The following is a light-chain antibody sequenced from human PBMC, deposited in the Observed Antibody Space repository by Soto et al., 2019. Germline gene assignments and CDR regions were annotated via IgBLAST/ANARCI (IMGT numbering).Light chain of an antibody. V-gene: IGKV3-20*01. Sequence: EIVLTQSPGTLSLSPGERVTLSCRASQSVSSSYLAWYQQKPGQAPMLLIYGASSRATGIPDRFSGSGSGTDFTLTISSLQPEDFATYYCLQHNSYPHTFGQGTKVDIK. J-gene: IGKJ2*01. CDR1: QSVSSSY. CDR2: GAS. CDR3: LQHNSYPHT.